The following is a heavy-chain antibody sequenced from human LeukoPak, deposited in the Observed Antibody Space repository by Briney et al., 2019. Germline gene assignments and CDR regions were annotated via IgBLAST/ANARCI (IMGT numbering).Heavy chain of an antibody. CDR1: GGSISSYY. Sequence: SETLSLTCTVSGGSISSYYWSWIRQSPGKRLEWIGDISSGSTNYNPSLKSRVTISVDTSKNQFSLRLSYVTAADTAVYYCARHQFGYCSGGTCYYWFDPWGQGTLVTVSS. V-gene: IGHV4-59*08. D-gene: IGHD2-15*01. J-gene: IGHJ5*02. CDR3: ARHQFGYCSGGTCYYWFDP. CDR2: ISSGST.